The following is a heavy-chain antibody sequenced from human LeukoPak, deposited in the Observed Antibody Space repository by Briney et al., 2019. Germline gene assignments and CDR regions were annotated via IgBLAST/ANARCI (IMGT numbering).Heavy chain of an antibody. CDR3: ARAGVGYSYENWFDP. J-gene: IGHJ5*02. Sequence: PGGTLRLSCVASGFNFEFHGMSWVRQAPGKGLEWVSAISGSGDTTYYGDSVKGRFTIFRDNSKNTVYMQMNSLRAEDTAVYYCARAGVGYSYENWFDPWGQGTLVTVSS. V-gene: IGHV3-23*01. D-gene: IGHD5-18*01. CDR1: GFNFEFHG. CDR2: ISGSGDTT.